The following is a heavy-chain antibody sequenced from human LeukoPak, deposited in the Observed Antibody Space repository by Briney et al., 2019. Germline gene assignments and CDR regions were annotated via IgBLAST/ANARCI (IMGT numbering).Heavy chain of an antibody. J-gene: IGHJ4*02. D-gene: IGHD3-10*01. Sequence: SETLSLTCTVSGGSIGSHYWNWIRQSPGKGLEWIAYIYYSGSTNNNPSLKNRVTISVDTSKNQFSLKLSALTAADTAVYYCARGRTYYDCDYWGPGTLVTVS. CDR2: IYYSGST. CDR1: GGSIGSHY. CDR3: ARGRTYYDCDY. V-gene: IGHV4-59*11.